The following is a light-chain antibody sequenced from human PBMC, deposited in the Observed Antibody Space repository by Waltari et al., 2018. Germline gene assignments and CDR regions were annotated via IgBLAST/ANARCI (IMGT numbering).Light chain of an antibody. CDR2: RAA. V-gene: IGKV1-5*03. Sequence: DIQMTQSPSTLSAAVGDSVTITCRASPSISIWLAWHQQKPGKAPKLVMYRAASLESGVPSRFSGSGSGTEFTLTISSLQPDDFATYFCQQYMDYSTFGQGTRLEI. J-gene: IGKJ2*01. CDR1: PSISIW. CDR3: QQYMDYST.